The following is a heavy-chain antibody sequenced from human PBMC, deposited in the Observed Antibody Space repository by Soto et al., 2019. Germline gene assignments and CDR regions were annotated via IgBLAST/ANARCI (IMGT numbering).Heavy chain of an antibody. D-gene: IGHD6-19*01. Sequence: QVQLQQWGAGLLKPSETLSLTCAVYGGSFSGYYWSWIRQPPGKGLERIGEINHSGSTNYNPSLKSRVTISVDTSKNQFSLKLSSVTAADTAVYYCARENSSGYGFGMDVWGQGTTVTVSS. CDR2: INHSGST. V-gene: IGHV4-34*01. CDR3: ARENSSGYGFGMDV. J-gene: IGHJ6*02. CDR1: GGSFSGYY.